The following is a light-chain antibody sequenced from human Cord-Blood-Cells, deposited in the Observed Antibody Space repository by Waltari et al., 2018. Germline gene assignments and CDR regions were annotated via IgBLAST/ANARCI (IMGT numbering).Light chain of an antibody. CDR1: SSDVGGYNY. CDR3: SSYTSSSTWV. Sequence: SALPQPASVSGSPGQSITISCPGTSSDVGGYNYVPWYQQHPGKAPKLMIYDVSNRPSGVSNRFSGSKSGNTASLTISGLQAEDEADYYCSSYTSSSTWVFGGGTKLTVL. J-gene: IGLJ3*02. CDR2: DVS. V-gene: IGLV2-14*01.